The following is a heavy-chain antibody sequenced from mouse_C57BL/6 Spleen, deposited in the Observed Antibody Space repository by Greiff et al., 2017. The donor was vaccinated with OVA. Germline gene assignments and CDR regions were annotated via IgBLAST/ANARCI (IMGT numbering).Heavy chain of an antibody. J-gene: IGHJ2*01. CDR3: TRRGYDYYFDY. CDR1: GYTFTDYE. D-gene: IGHD2-4*01. CDR2: IDPETGGT. V-gene: IGHV1-15*01. Sequence: VQRVESGAELVRPGASVTLSCKASGYTFTDYEMHWVKQTPVHGLEWIGAIDPETGGTAYNQKFKGKAILTADKSSSTAYMELRSLTSEDSAVDYCTRRGYDYYFDYWGQGTTLTVSS.